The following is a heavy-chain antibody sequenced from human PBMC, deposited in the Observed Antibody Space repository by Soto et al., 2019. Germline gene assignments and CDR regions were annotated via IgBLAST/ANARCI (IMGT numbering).Heavy chain of an antibody. CDR2: ISGGGSYI. V-gene: IGHV3-21*01. CDR3: ARDSDCHSTSCFFPPHV. D-gene: IGHD2-2*01. J-gene: IGHJ6*02. Sequence: AGGSLRLSCSASGFTFNDENMSWVRQVPGKGLEWVSGISGGGSYIFYADSVQGRFSISRDNANNSLFLEMNSLRVEDTAVYYCARDSDCHSTSCFFPPHVWGQGTTVTVSS. CDR1: GFTFNDEN.